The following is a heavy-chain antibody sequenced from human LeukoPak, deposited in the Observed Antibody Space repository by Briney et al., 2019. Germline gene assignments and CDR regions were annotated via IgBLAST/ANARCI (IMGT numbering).Heavy chain of an antibody. CDR1: GDSISSSDYY. D-gene: IGHD1-26*01. CDR2: IYYSASTSASAST. CDR3: ARPDEKWEVED. V-gene: IGHV4-39*01. J-gene: IGHJ4*02. Sequence: SETLSLTXTVSGDSISSSDYYWGWIRQPPGKGLEWIGIIYYSASTSASASTYYNPSLKSRVTIFVDTSKNQFSLKVNSVTAADTAVHYCARPDEKWEVEDWGQGTLVSVSS.